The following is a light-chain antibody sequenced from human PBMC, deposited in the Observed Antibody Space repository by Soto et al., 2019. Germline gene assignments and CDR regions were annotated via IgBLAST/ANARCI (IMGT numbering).Light chain of an antibody. Sequence: QTVVTQEHSLTVSPGGTVTLTCASSTGAVTSGYYANWFQQKLGEAPRALIYSATKKHSWTPARFSGSLLGGKAALTLSGVQPEDEADYYCLLFYGGDLSFGGGTKLTVL. V-gene: IGLV7-43*01. J-gene: IGLJ2*01. CDR2: SAT. CDR1: TGAVTSGYY. CDR3: LLFYGGDLS.